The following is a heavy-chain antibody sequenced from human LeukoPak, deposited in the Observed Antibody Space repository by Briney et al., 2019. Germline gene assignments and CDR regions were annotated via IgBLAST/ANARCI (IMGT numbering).Heavy chain of an antibody. Sequence: GGSLRLSCAASGFTFSSYWMHWVRQAPGKGLVWVSRINSDGSSTSYADSVKGRFTISRDNAKNSLYLQMNSLRAEDTAVYYCARDRQYYDILTGYYYYYMDVWGKGTTVTVSS. CDR2: INSDGSST. CDR1: GFTFSSYW. V-gene: IGHV3-74*01. D-gene: IGHD3-9*01. J-gene: IGHJ6*03. CDR3: ARDRQYYDILTGYYYYYMDV.